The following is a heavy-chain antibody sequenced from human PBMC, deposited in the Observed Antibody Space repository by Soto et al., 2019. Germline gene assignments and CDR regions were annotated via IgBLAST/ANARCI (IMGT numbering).Heavy chain of an antibody. CDR2: ISAYNGNT. V-gene: IGHV1-18*01. CDR1: GYTFTSYG. Sequence: ASVKVSCKASGYTFTSYGISWVRQAPGQGLEWMGWISAYNGNTNYAQKFQGWVTMTRDTSISTAYMELSRLRSDDTAVYYCARAARHYDILTGYYEPSPLDYWGQGTLVTVSS. D-gene: IGHD3-9*01. J-gene: IGHJ4*02. CDR3: ARAARHYDILTGYYEPSPLDY.